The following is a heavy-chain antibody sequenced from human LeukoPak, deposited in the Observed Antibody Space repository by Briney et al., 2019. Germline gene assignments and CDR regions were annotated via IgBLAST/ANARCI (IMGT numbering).Heavy chain of an antibody. D-gene: IGHD3-10*01. V-gene: IGHV3-30-3*01. CDR1: GFTFRNYV. Sequence: GGSLRLSCAASGFTFRNYVIHWVRQAPGKGLEWVAVTSSDLNVKLYADSVKGRFTISRDNSRSTLYLQMNSPRPEDTAIYYCAREGYYGSGSPPSLYFDYWGQGTLVTVSS. J-gene: IGHJ4*02. CDR3: AREGYYGSGSPPSLYFDY. CDR2: TSSDLNVK.